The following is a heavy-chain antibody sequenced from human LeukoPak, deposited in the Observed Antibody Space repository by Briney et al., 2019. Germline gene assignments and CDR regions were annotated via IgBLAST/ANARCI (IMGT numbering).Heavy chain of an antibody. Sequence: PGGSLRLSCAASGFTFSSYGMSWVRQAPGKGLEWVSAISGSGGSTYYADSVKGRFTISRDNSKNTLYLQMNSLRAEDTAVYYCAKARITHSGSYYSDWFDPWGQGILVTVSS. CDR2: ISGSGGST. D-gene: IGHD1-26*01. CDR1: GFTFSSYG. CDR3: AKARITHSGSYYSDWFDP. V-gene: IGHV3-23*01. J-gene: IGHJ5*02.